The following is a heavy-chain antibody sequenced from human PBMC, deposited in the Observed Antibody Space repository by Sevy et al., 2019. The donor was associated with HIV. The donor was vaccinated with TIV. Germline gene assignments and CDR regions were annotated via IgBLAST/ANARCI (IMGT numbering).Heavy chain of an antibody. V-gene: IGHV4-61*02. CDR2: IYTSGIT. CDR1: GGSISSGTYY. D-gene: IGHD3-10*01. CDR3: ARYYYGSGKYYFDY. J-gene: IGHJ4*02. Sequence: SETLSLTCTVSGGSISSGTYYWSWIRQPAGKGLEWIGRIYTSGITNNNPSLKSRVTISLDTSKNQFSLNLSSVTAADTAVYYCARYYYGSGKYYFDYWGQGTLVTVSS.